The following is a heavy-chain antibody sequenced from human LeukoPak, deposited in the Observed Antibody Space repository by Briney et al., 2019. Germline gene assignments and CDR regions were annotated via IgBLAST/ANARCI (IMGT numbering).Heavy chain of an antibody. CDR2: MYIGGRT. D-gene: IGHD6-19*01. Sequence: PSETLSLTCTVTGTSIRSGSYYWNWIRQAAGKGLEWIGRMYIGGRTTYNPSLKSRVTISLETTENQFSLRLRSVAAADTAVYYCAREGIAVADTYYYYYMDVWGKGTWVTVSS. CDR3: AREGIAVADTYYYYYMDV. CDR1: GTSIRSGSYY. V-gene: IGHV4-61*02. J-gene: IGHJ6*03.